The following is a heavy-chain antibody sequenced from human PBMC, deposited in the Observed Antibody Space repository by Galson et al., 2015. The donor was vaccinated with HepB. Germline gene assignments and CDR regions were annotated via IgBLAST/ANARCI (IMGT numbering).Heavy chain of an antibody. Sequence: SLRLSCAASGFTFSSFLMHWVRQAPGKGLEWVAVIWYDGSYKFYADSVKGRFTISRDNSKNTLGLQLNNLRAEDTAVYYCTRQLLVGGGLDVWGQGTTVTVSS. D-gene: IGHD3-10*01. CDR2: IWYDGSYK. CDR1: GFTFSSFL. J-gene: IGHJ6*02. V-gene: IGHV3-33*01. CDR3: TRQLLVGGGLDV.